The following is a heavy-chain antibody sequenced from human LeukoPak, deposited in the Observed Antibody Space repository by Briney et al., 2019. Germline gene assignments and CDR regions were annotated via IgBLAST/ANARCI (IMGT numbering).Heavy chain of an antibody. Sequence: PSETLSLTCTVSGGSIGSYYWTWSRQPPGKGLEWVGHIHYSGTTKCNASLKSRVTISVDTSKNHFSLKLSSVTAADTAVYYCARGGSNFDSWGQGTLVTVSS. V-gene: IGHV4-59*01. J-gene: IGHJ4*02. CDR2: IHYSGTT. CDR3: ARGGSNFDS. CDR1: GGSIGSYY. D-gene: IGHD4-11*01.